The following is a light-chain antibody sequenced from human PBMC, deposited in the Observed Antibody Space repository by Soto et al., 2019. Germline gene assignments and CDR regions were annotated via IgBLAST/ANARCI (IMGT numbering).Light chain of an antibody. Sequence: QSVLTQPASVSGSPGQSITISCTGTSSDIGSYTLVSWYQQHPGKAPKVMIYEVDTWPSGVSTRFSGSRSGNTASLTISGLQAEDEADYFCCSYAGGFTYVFGTGTKVTV. CDR3: CSYAGGFTYV. J-gene: IGLJ1*01. CDR2: EVD. V-gene: IGLV2-23*02. CDR1: SSDIGSYTL.